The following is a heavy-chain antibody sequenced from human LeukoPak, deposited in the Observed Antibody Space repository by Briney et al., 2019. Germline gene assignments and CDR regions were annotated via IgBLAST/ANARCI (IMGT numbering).Heavy chain of an antibody. CDR3: ARGITHPYYFDY. D-gene: IGHD1-14*01. V-gene: IGHV4-34*01. J-gene: IGHJ4*02. CDR2: INHSGST. CDR1: GGSFSGYY. Sequence: SETLSLTCAVYGGSFSGYYWSWIRQPPGKGLEWIGEINHSGSTNYNPSPKSRVTISVDTSKNQFSLKLSSVTAADTAVYYCARGITHPYYFDYWGQGTLVTVSS.